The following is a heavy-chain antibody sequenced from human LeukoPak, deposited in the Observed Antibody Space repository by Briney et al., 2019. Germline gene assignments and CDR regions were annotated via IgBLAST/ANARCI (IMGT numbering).Heavy chain of an antibody. Sequence: PGGSLRLSCLASGFTFSDYYMSWVRQAPGKGLEWISYMSSRGYPTYYAESVKGRFTISRDNAKNTLYLQMHNLRTDDTAVYFCARVGIALTSPLDYWGLGTLVAVSS. V-gene: IGHV3-11*01. CDR2: MSSRGYPT. CDR3: ARVGIALTSPLDY. D-gene: IGHD1-1*01. CDR1: GFTFSDYY. J-gene: IGHJ4*02.